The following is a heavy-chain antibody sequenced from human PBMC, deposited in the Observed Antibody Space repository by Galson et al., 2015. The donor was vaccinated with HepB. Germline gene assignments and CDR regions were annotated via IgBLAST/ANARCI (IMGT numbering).Heavy chain of an antibody. Sequence: SLRLSCAASGFTFSSYGMHWVRQAPGKGLEWVAVISYDGSNKYYADSVKGRFTISRDNSKNTLYLQMNSLRAEDTAVYYCAKDLGDGYPALDYWGQGTLVTVSS. J-gene: IGHJ4*02. V-gene: IGHV3-30*18. D-gene: IGHD5-24*01. CDR2: ISYDGSNK. CDR3: AKDLGDGYPALDY. CDR1: GFTFSSYG.